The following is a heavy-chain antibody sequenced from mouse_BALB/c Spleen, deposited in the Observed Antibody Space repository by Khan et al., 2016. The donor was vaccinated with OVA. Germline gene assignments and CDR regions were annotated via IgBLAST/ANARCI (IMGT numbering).Heavy chain of an antibody. CDR2: ISSGGHYT. V-gene: IGHV5-9-3*01. D-gene: IGHD2-2*01. CDR1: GFTFSSYG. Sequence: EVELVESGGGLVKPGGSLKLSCSASGFTFSSYGMSWVRQTPEKRLEWVATISSGGHYTFYPDSVKGRFTIYRDNAKKNLYLHMSSLRSDATAMSYCARSLVDYHAIDYWGQVTSVTVSS. J-gene: IGHJ4*01. CDR3: ARSLVDYHAIDY.